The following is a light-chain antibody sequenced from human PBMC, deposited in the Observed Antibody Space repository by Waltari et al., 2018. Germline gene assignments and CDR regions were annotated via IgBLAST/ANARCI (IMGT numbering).Light chain of an antibody. CDR1: GDNVGKHG. CDR2: RND. CDR3: SAWDDGLKVYV. J-gene: IGLJ1*01. Sequence: QAGLTQPPSVSKGLAQTATLTCTGNGDNVGKHGATWLQQFRGHPPKPLSYRNDNRPWGISQSFAASKSGNTASLTITGLQPADEADYDCSAWDDGLKVYVFGPGTKVTVL. V-gene: IGLV10-54*04.